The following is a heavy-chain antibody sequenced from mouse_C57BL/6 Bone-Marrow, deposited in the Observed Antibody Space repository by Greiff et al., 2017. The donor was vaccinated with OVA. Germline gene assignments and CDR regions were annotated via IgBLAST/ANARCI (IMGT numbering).Heavy chain of an antibody. CDR2: ISNGGGST. CDR1: GFTFSDYY. CDR3: ARWGYDYYAMDY. D-gene: IGHD2-2*01. V-gene: IGHV5-12*01. Sequence: DVKLVESGGGLVQPGGSLKLSCAASGFTFSDYYMYWVRQTPEKRLEWVAYISNGGGSTYYPDTVKGRFTISRDNAKNTLYLQMSRLKSEDTAMYYCARWGYDYYAMDYWGQGTSVTVSS. J-gene: IGHJ4*01.